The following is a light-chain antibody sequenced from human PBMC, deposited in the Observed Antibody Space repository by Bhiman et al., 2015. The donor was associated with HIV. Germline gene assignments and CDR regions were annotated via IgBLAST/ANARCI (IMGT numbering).Light chain of an antibody. J-gene: IGLJ2*01. Sequence: QSVLTQPPSASGTPGQRVTISCSGSSSNIGTNTVNWYQQLPGTAPKLLIYRNNQRPSGVPDRFSGSKSGTSASLAISGLQAEDEADYYCNSYTTSITVVFGGGTKLTVL. CDR3: NSYTTSITVV. CDR1: SSNIGTNT. V-gene: IGLV1-44*01. CDR2: RNN.